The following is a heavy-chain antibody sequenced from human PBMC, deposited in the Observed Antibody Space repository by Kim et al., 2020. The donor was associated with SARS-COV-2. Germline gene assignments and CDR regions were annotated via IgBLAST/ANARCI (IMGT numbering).Heavy chain of an antibody. V-gene: IGHV3-74*01. J-gene: IGHJ6*03. CDR1: GFTFSSYW. CDR2: INSDGSST. D-gene: IGHD6-19*01. CDR3: VRAGKQGGWYHHDYYDSYRDD. Sequence: GGSLRLSCAASGFTFSSYWMHWVRQAPGKGLVWVSRINSDGSSTSYADSVKGRFTISRDNAKNTLYLQMNSLRAEDTAVYYCVRAGKQGGWYHHDYYDSYRDDWGKGTPVTVSS.